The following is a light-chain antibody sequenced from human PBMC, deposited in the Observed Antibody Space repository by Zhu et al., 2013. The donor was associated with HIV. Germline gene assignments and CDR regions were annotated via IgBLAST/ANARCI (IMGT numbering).Light chain of an antibody. Sequence: DVQMTQSPSSLSASVGDRVTITCRASQTISSYLNWYQQKPGKAPKLLMYAAASLQSGVPSRFSGSGSGTGFTLTINGLQPEDFATYYCQQSYSNPWTFGPGTKVEIK. V-gene: IGKV1-39*01. CDR2: AAA. J-gene: IGKJ1*01. CDR1: QTISSY. CDR3: QQSYSNPWT.